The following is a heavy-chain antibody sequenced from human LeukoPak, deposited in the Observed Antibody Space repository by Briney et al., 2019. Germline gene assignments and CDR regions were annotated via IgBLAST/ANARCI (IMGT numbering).Heavy chain of an antibody. V-gene: IGHV1-46*01. CDR1: GYTFTNYY. CDR3: ASTNDFDTAMDPYYFDY. CDR2: IDPSGGYT. J-gene: IGHJ4*02. D-gene: IGHD5-18*01. Sequence: ASVKVSCKTSGYTFTNYYIHWVRQAPGQGLEWMGIIDPSGGYTTYAQKFQGRVTMTTDTSTSTAYMELRSLRSDDTAVYYCASTNDFDTAMDPYYFDYWGQGTLVTVPS.